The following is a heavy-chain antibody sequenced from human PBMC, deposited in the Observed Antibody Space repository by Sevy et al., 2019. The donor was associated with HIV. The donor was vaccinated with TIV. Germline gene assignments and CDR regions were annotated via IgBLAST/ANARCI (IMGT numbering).Heavy chain of an antibody. CDR1: GYTFTGYY. V-gene: IGHV1-2*02. CDR2: INPNSGGT. J-gene: IGHJ6*02. CDR3: ARADTAMAYYYYYGMDV. Sequence: ASVKVSCNASGYTFTGYYMHWVRQAPGQGLEWMGWINPNSGGTNYAQKFQGRVTMTRDTSISTAYMELSRLRSDDTAVYYCARADTAMAYYYYYGMDVWGQGTTVTVSS. D-gene: IGHD5-18*01.